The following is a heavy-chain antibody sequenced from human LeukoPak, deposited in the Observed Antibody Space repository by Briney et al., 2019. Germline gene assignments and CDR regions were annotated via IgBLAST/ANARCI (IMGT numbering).Heavy chain of an antibody. CDR3: ARARYCSSTSCRGALDI. Sequence: GGSLRLSCAASGFTFSDHYMDWVRQAPGKGLEWVGRTRNKANSYTTEYAASVKGRFTISRDDSKNSLYLQMNSLKTEDTAVYYCARARYCSSTSCRGALDIWGQGTMVTVSS. CDR1: GFTFSDHY. J-gene: IGHJ3*02. D-gene: IGHD2-2*01. V-gene: IGHV3-72*01. CDR2: TRNKANSYTT.